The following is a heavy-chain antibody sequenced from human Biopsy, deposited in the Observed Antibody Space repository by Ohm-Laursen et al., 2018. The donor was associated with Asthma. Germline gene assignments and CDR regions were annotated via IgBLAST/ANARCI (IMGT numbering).Heavy chain of an antibody. CDR2: INTNNGHT. Sequence: ASVKVSCKASGYTFRSYSITWVRQAPGQGLEWMGWINTNNGHTQYAQKFQGRVTMTTDTSTSTAYLELRSLRSDDTAVYYCARKRAVLVVGAEGNWFDPWGQGTRVTVSS. CDR1: GYTFRSYS. V-gene: IGHV1-18*04. J-gene: IGHJ5*02. D-gene: IGHD2-15*01. CDR3: ARKRAVLVVGAEGNWFDP.